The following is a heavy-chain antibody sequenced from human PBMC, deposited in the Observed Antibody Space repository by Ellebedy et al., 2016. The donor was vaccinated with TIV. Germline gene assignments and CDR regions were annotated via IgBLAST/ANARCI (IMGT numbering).Heavy chain of an antibody. CDR1: GVTFSSYA. Sequence: PGGSLRLSCAASGVTFSSYAMCWVRQAPGKGLEWVSTISGSGTRTYYADSVKGRFTISRDNSMTTLYLEMNSLRAEDTAVYYCARDLDKSSGWYGGAAYWGQGTLVTVSS. CDR2: ISGSGTRT. CDR3: ARDLDKSSGWYGGAAY. D-gene: IGHD6-19*01. J-gene: IGHJ4*02. V-gene: IGHV3-23*01.